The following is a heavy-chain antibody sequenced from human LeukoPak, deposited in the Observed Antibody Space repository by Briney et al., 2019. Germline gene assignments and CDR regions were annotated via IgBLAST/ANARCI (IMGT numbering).Heavy chain of an antibody. V-gene: IGHV1-18*04. J-gene: IGHJ3*02. CDR3: ARTIAVAGHDAFDI. CDR1: GYTFPSYG. CDR2: ISAYNGNT. D-gene: IGHD6-19*01. Sequence: ASVRVSCKASGYTFPSYGISWVRQAPGQGLEWMGWISAYNGNTNYAQKLQGRVTMTTDTSTSTAYMELRSLRSDDTAVYYCARTIAVAGHDAFDIWGQGTMVTVSS.